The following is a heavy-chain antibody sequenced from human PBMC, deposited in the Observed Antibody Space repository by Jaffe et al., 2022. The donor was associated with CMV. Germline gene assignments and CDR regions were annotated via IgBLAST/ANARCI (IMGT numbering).Heavy chain of an antibody. D-gene: IGHD6-19*01. J-gene: IGHJ5*02. CDR2: INPNSGGT. V-gene: IGHV1-2*04. CDR1: GYRFTDYY. CDR3: ARYQNVSGWFDP. Sequence: QVQLVQSGAEVKKPGASVKVSCKASGYRFTDYYVQWVRQAPGQGLEWMGWINPNSGGTNYAQRFQGWVTMTRDTSMNTAYMELSRLTSDDTAVYYCARYQNVSGWFDPWGQGTLVTVSS.